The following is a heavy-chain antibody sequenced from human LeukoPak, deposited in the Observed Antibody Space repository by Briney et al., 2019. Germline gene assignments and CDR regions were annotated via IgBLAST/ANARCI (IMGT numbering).Heavy chain of an antibody. V-gene: IGHV1-18*01. J-gene: IGHJ6*02. CDR1: GYTFTSYG. D-gene: IGHD6-19*01. CDR2: ISAYNGNT. Sequence: ASVKVSCKASGYTFTSYGISWVRHAPGQGLEWMGWISAYNGNTNYAQKLQGRVTMTTDTSTSTAYMELRSLRSDDTAVYYCARGGRGIAVAQDYYYYGMDVWGQGTTVTVSS. CDR3: ARGGRGIAVAQDYYYYGMDV.